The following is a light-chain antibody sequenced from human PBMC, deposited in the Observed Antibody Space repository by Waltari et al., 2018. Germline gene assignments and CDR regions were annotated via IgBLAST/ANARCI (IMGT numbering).Light chain of an antibody. CDR3: QQSYSTPYT. J-gene: IGKJ2*01. CDR1: QSISTY. CDR2: AAS. V-gene: IGKV1-39*01. Sequence: DIQMTQSPSSLSASVGDRVTITCRASQSISTYLNWYQQKPGKAPKLLICAASILQSGVPSRFSGSGSGTDFTLTISSLQPEDFATYYCQQSYSTPYTFGQGTKLEIK.